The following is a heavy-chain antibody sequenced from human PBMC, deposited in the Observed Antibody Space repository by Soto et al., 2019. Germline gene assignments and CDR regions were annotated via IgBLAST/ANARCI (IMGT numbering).Heavy chain of an antibody. D-gene: IGHD6-13*01. CDR3: AKSPAAYYYYYYMDV. V-gene: IGHV3-23*01. CDR1: GFTFSSYA. Sequence: GGSLRLSCAASGFTFSSYAMSWVRQAPGKGLEWVSAISGSGGSTYYADSVKGRFTISRDNSKNTLYLQMNSLRAEDTAVYYCAKSPAAYYYYYYMDVWGKGTTVTVSS. CDR2: ISGSGGST. J-gene: IGHJ6*03.